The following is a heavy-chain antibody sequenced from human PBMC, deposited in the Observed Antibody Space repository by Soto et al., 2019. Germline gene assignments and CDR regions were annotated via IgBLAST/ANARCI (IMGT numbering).Heavy chain of an antibody. CDR2: IYYSGST. CDR3: ARVAYYYDSSGYQSLYYFDY. V-gene: IGHV4-61*01. Sequence: SGTPSLTCTVLCGSVNSGSYYRGWIRQPPGEGLEWIGYIYYSGSTNYNPSLKSRVTISVDTSKNQFSLKLSSVTAADTAVYYCARVAYYYDSSGYQSLYYFDYWGQGTLVTVSS. CDR1: CGSVNSGSYY. D-gene: IGHD3-22*01. J-gene: IGHJ4*02.